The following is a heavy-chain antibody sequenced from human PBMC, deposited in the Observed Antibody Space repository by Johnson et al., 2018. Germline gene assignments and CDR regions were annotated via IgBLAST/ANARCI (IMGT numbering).Heavy chain of an antibody. Sequence: QVQLVESGGGVVQPGRSLRLSCAASGFLFSNYGMHWVRQAPGKGLDWVAVISYDGINKYYADSVKGRFTISRDNSKNMLYLQLGSLRAEDTALYHCAKDSQYYYGSGTYLDYWGQGTLVTVSS. CDR3: AKDSQYYYGSGTYLDY. D-gene: IGHD3-10*01. J-gene: IGHJ4*02. V-gene: IGHV3-30*18. CDR1: GFLFSNYG. CDR2: ISYDGINK.